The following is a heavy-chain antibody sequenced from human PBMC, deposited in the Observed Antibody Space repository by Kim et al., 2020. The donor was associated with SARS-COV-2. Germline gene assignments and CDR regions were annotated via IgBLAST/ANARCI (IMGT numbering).Heavy chain of an antibody. Sequence: SETLSLTCTVSGGSINNYYWSWIRQPPGKGLEWVGYIYYSGSTNYNPYLKSRVTITVDTSKNQISLTLKSVTAADTAAYYYARLARVASSDYWYY. J-gene: IGHJ6*01. CDR3: ARLARVASSDYWYY. CDR2: IYYSGST. V-gene: IGHV4-59*13. CDR1: GGSINNYY. D-gene: IGHD3-22*01.